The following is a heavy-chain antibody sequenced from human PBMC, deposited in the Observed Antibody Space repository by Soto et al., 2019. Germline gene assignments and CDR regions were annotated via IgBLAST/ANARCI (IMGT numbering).Heavy chain of an antibody. CDR1: GFSLSDHY. CDR2: TRNKANSYTT. V-gene: IGHV3-72*01. Sequence: GGSLRLSCTASGFSLSDHYVDWVRQAPGKGLEWVGRTRNKANSYTTEYAASVRGRFTISRDDSRNSLYLQMDSLKTEDTAVYYCSRDITASGTYAVDYWGQGTMVTVYS. J-gene: IGHJ4*02. CDR3: SRDITASGTYAVDY. D-gene: IGHD3-10*01.